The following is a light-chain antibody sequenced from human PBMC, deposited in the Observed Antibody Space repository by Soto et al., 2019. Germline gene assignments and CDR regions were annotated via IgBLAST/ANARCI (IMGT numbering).Light chain of an antibody. CDR3: QQRATWPCT. V-gene: IGKV3-11*01. CDR1: QSIAIY. J-gene: IGKJ1*01. Sequence: IVLTQSPATLSFSPGEEATLSCRASQSIAIYLAWYQQKSGQSPRLLIYDTSNRAPGIPDRFSGSASGTDFTLTISSLEPEDFAVYYCQQRATWPCTFGQGTAVEIK. CDR2: DTS.